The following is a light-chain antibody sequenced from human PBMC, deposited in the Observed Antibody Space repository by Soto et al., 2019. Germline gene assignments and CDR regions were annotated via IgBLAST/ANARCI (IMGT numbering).Light chain of an antibody. CDR3: QQYGRSLS. Sequence: EILLTQSPDTLSLSPGERATLSSRAAQSVGTRLAWYQHKTGQAPRLLISGASSRATGIPDRFSGSGSGTDFTLTISRLEPEDFAVYYCQQYGRSLSFGQGTKVDIK. CDR2: GAS. V-gene: IGKV3-20*01. CDR1: QSVGTR. J-gene: IGKJ1*01.